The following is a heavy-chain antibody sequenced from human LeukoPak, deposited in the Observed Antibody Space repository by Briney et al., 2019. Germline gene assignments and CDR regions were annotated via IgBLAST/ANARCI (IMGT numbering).Heavy chain of an antibody. CDR1: GYTFPSYD. CDR3: ARGRGAADNWFDP. CDR2: MNPNRGNA. J-gene: IGHJ5*02. D-gene: IGHD6-13*01. Sequence: SETVSRKASGYTFPSYDYNWVRQAPAPRLEWVGGMNPNRGNAGYAQKFQGRVTMTRNTSISTAYMELSSLRSEYTAVYYCARGRGAADNWFDPWGQGTLVTVSS. V-gene: IGHV1-8*01.